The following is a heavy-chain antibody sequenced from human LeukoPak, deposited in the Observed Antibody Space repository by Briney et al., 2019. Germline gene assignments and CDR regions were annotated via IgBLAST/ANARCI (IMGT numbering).Heavy chain of an antibody. D-gene: IGHD3-3*01. CDR1: GGTFSSYA. CDR3: ARDRSNYDFWSGYTT. J-gene: IGHJ5*02. Sequence: SVKVSCKASGGTFSSYAISWVRQAPGQGLEWMGGIIPIFGTANYAQKFQGRVTITADESTSTAYMELRSLRSDDTAVYYCARDRSNYDFWSGYTTWGQGTLVTVSS. V-gene: IGHV1-69*13. CDR2: IIPIFGTA.